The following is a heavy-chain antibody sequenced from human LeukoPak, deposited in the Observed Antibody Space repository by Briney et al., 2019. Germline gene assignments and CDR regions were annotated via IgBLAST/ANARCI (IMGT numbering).Heavy chain of an antibody. V-gene: IGHV1-18*01. CDR3: ARGPIIDIAIVPAADEYYYMDV. J-gene: IGHJ6*03. CDR2: ISAYNGNT. D-gene: IGHD2-2*01. CDR1: GYTFTSYG. Sequence: ASVKVSCKASGYTFTSYGITWVRQAPGQGLEWMGCISAYNGNTNYAQKLQGRVTVTTDRSTSTAYMELRSLRSDDTAVYYCARGPIIDIAIVPAADEYYYMDVWGKGTTVTVSS.